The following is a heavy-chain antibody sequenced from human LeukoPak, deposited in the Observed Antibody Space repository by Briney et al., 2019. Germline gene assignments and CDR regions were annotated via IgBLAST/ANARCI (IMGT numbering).Heavy chain of an antibody. CDR1: GFTFSSYA. J-gene: IGHJ5*02. CDR2: ISYDGSNK. Sequence: GVLRLSCAASGFTFSSYAMHWVRQAPGKGLEWVAVISYDGSNKYYADSVKGRFTISRDNSKNTLYLQMNSLRAEDTAVYYCAKDINPPAAIRAGWFDPWGQGTLVTVSS. V-gene: IGHV3-30-3*01. CDR3: AKDINPPAAIRAGWFDP. D-gene: IGHD2-2*02.